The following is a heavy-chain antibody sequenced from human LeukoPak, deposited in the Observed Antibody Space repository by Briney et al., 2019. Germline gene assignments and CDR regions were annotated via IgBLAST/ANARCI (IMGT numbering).Heavy chain of an antibody. CDR2: IDASGRT. J-gene: IGHJ4*02. V-gene: IGHV4-4*07. D-gene: IGHD4-17*01. Sequence: PSETLSLTCTVSGGSISSYYWSWIRQPAGKGPEWIGRIDASGRTNYNPSLKSRVTMSVDTSKKQFSLKVNSVTAADTAVYYCAREYGDFDYWGQGTLVTVSS. CDR3: AREYGDFDY. CDR1: GGSISSYY.